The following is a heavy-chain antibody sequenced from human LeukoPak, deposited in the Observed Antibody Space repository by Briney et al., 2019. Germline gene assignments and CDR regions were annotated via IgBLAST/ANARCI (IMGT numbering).Heavy chain of an antibody. CDR2: IYYSGST. V-gene: IGHV4-39*01. D-gene: IGHD6-19*01. CDR3: AGSPIAVAGPFDY. Sequence: PSETLSLTYTVSGGSISSSSYYWGWIRQPPGKGLEWIGSIYYSGSTYYNPSLKSRVTISVDTSKNQFSLKLSSVTAADTAVYYCAGSPIAVAGPFDYWGQGTLVTVSS. J-gene: IGHJ4*02. CDR1: GGSISSSSYY.